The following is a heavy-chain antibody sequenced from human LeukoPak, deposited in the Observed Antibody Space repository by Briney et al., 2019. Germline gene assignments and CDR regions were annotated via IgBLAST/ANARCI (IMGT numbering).Heavy chain of an antibody. CDR3: ARWTAYCGGDRNCAFDY. CDR1: GFTFSNYA. Sequence: GGSLRLSCAAPGFTFSNYAMSWVRQAPGKGLEWVSAITGSGDITYYADSVKGRFAISRDNSKHTVYLQMNSLRAEDTAVYYCARWTAYCGGDRNCAFDYWGQGTLVTVSS. CDR2: ITGSGDIT. J-gene: IGHJ4*02. D-gene: IGHD2-21*02. V-gene: IGHV3-23*01.